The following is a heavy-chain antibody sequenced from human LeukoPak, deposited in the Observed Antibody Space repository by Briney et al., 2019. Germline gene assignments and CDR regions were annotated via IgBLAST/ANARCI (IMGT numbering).Heavy chain of an antibody. Sequence: SETLSLTCTVSGGSISSYYWSWIRQPPGKGLEWIGYIYYSGSTYYNPSLKSRVTISVDTSKNQFSLKLSSVTAADTAVYYCARGGTTVTTPLAYWYFDLWGRGTLVTVSS. CDR1: GGSISSYY. J-gene: IGHJ2*01. CDR2: IYYSGST. V-gene: IGHV4-59*12. CDR3: ARGGTTVTTPLAYWYFDL. D-gene: IGHD4-17*01.